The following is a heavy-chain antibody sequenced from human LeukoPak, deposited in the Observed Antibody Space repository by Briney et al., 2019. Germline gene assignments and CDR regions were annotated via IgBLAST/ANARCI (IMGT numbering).Heavy chain of an antibody. Sequence: PGGSLSLPCAASGFTFDDYGMSWVRQAPGKGLEWVSGISWNGGSTGYTDSVKGRFTISRDNAKNSLYLQMNSLRAEDTAFYYCARDGSGSFSGYYYYMDLWG. CDR1: GFTFDDYG. CDR3: ARDGSGSFSGYYYYMDL. CDR2: ISWNGGST. D-gene: IGHD1-26*01. V-gene: IGHV3-20*04. J-gene: IGHJ6*03.